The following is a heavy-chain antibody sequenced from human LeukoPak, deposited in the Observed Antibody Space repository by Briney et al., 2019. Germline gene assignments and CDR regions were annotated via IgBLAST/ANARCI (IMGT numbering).Heavy chain of an antibody. J-gene: IGHJ5*02. CDR3: ARVHYDFWSGYYRLSWFDP. CDR1: GYSISSGYY. Sequence: SETLSLTCTVSGYSISSGYYWGWIRQPPGKGLEWIGSIYHSGSTYYNPSLKSRVTISVDTSKNQFSLKLSSVTAADTAVYYCARVHYDFWSGYYRLSWFDPWGQGTLVTVSS. V-gene: IGHV4-38-2*02. D-gene: IGHD3-3*01. CDR2: IYHSGST.